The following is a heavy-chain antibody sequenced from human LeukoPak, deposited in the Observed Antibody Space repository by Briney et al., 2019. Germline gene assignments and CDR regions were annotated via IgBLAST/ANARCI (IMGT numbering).Heavy chain of an antibody. Sequence: ASVKVSCKVSGYTLTELSMHWVRQAPGKGLEWMGGFDPEDGETIYAQKFQGRVTMTEDTSTDTAYMELSSLRSEDTAVYYCATATPAKYYDILTGSLGYWGQGTLVTVSS. V-gene: IGHV1-24*01. J-gene: IGHJ4*02. D-gene: IGHD3-9*01. CDR2: FDPEDGET. CDR3: ATATPAKYYDILTGSLGY. CDR1: GYTLTELS.